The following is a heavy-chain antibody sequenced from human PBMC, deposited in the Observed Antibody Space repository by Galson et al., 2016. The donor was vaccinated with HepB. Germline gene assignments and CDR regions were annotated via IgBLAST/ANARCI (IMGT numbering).Heavy chain of an antibody. CDR1: GFTFSSHW. D-gene: IGHD2-21*01. J-gene: IGHJ6*02. Sequence: SLRLSCAASGFTFSSHWMSWVRQAPGKGLEWVANIKQDGSDKHYVDSVKGRFTISRDNAKNSLYLQMNSLRAEDTAVFYCAKAYSYFSYHGVDVWGHGTTVTVSS. CDR2: IKQDGSDK. CDR3: AKAYSYFSYHGVDV. V-gene: IGHV3-7*01.